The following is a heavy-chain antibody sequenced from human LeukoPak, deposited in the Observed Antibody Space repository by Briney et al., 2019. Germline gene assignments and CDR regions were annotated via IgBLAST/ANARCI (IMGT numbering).Heavy chain of an antibody. CDR1: GYTFTNYW. V-gene: IGHV5-51*01. Sequence: GESLKISCKGSGYTFTNYWIAWARQMPGKGLEWMGIIYPGDSDTRYSPSFQGQVTFSADKSISTAYLQWSSLQASDTAMYYCATSILTSESTVFDYWGQGTLVTVSS. CDR2: IYPGDSDT. CDR3: ATSILTSESTVFDY. J-gene: IGHJ4*02.